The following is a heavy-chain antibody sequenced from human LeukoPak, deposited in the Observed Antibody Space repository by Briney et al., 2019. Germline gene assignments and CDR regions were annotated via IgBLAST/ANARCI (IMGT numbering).Heavy chain of an antibody. V-gene: IGHV3-7*01. CDR1: GFTFSTYW. J-gene: IGHJ4*02. CDR2: IKQDGSEK. CDR3: ARKGYSYGGFDY. D-gene: IGHD5-18*01. Sequence: GGSLRLSCAASGFTFSTYWMSWVRQAPGKGLEWVANIKQDGSEKYYVGSVKGRFTISRGNAENSLYLQMNSLRAEDTAVYYCARKGYSYGGFDYWGQGTLVTVSS.